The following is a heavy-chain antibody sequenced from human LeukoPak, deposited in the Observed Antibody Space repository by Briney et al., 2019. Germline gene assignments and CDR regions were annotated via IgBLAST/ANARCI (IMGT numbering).Heavy chain of an antibody. J-gene: IGHJ4*02. Sequence: GGSLRLSCAASGFTFSSYSMTWVRQAPGKGLEWVSSVSSSSSYIYYADSVKGRFTISRDNAKNSLYLQMNSLRAEDTAVYYCARGGYCSGGSCYYFDYWGQGTLVTVSS. V-gene: IGHV3-21*04. D-gene: IGHD2-15*01. CDR1: GFTFSSYS. CDR3: ARGGYCSGGSCYYFDY. CDR2: VSSSSSYI.